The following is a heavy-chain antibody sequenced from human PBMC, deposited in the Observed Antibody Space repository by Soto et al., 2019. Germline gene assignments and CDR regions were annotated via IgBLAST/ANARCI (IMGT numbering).Heavy chain of an antibody. V-gene: IGHV1-69*13. CDR3: ASRIVPAAIGGIYGMDV. Sequence: SVKVSCKASGGTFSSYAISWVRQAPGQGLEWMGGIIPIFGTANYAQKFQGRVTITADESTSTAYMELSSLRSEDTAVYYCASRIVPAAIGGIYGMDVWGQGTTVTVSS. CDR1: GGTFSSYA. D-gene: IGHD2-2*02. CDR2: IIPIFGTA. J-gene: IGHJ6*02.